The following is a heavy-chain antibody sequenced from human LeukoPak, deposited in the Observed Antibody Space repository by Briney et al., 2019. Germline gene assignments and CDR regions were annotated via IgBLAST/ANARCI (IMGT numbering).Heavy chain of an antibody. CDR2: ISGGGGST. D-gene: IGHD3-3*01. V-gene: IGHV3-23*01. J-gene: IGHJ4*02. Sequence: PGGSLRLSCAAAGSTFSSYAMSWVRQPPGEGREWVSAISGGGGSTYYADSVKRRLTISRDNSKNTLYLQMNSLRAEDTAVYYCAKGAQHYDFWSGYFPQWGQGTLVTVSS. CDR1: GSTFSSYA. CDR3: AKGAQHYDFWSGYFPQ.